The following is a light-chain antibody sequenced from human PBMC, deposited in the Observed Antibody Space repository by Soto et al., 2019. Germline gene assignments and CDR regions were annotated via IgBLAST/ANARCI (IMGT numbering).Light chain of an antibody. CDR3: QKYNSAPQT. Sequence: DIQMTQSPSSLSASVGDRVTITCRASQGISNYLSWYQQKPGKVPKLLIYAASTLHSGVPFRFSGSGSGTDLTLTISSLQPEDVATYYCQKYNSAPQTFGQGTKVEVK. J-gene: IGKJ1*01. CDR2: AAS. CDR1: QGISNY. V-gene: IGKV1-27*01.